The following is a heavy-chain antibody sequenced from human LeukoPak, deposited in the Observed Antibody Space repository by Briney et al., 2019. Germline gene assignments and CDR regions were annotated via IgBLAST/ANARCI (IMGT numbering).Heavy chain of an antibody. J-gene: IGHJ4*02. V-gene: IGHV3-73*01. D-gene: IGHD3-16*01. CDR1: GVTFSGSA. Sequence: GGSLRLSCAASGVTFSGSAMRWVRQASGKGLEWGGRIRSKANSYATAYAASVKGRFTISRDDSKNTAYLQMNSLKTEDTAVYYCTRPSAGGLDYWGQGTLVTVSS. CDR3: TRPSAGGLDY. CDR2: IRSKANSYAT.